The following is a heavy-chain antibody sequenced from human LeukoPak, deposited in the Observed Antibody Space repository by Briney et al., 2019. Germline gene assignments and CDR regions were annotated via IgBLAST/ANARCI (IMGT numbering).Heavy chain of an antibody. J-gene: IGHJ5*02. Sequence: PSETLSLTCAVYGGSFSGYYWSWIRQPPGKGLEWIGEINHSGSTNYNPSLKSRVTISVDTSKNQFSLKLSSVTAADTAVYYCARGRTLIVVVPVARGSKTVGHWFDPWGQGTLVTVSS. CDR1: GGSFSGYY. D-gene: IGHD2-2*01. CDR2: INHSGST. CDR3: ARGRTLIVVVPVARGSKTVGHWFDP. V-gene: IGHV4-34*01.